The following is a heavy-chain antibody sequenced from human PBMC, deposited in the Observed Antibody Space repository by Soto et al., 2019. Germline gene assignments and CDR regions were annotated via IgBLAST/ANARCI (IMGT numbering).Heavy chain of an antibody. V-gene: IGHV3-23*01. D-gene: IGHD3-22*01. CDR2: ISGSGDRT. CDR3: VKDDGGYPSTAPP. J-gene: IGHJ5*02. Sequence: EVQLLESGGGLVQAGGSLRLSCAASGITISNYPMSWVRQAPGKGLDWVSGISGSGDRTYYADSAKGRFTISKDISKNSLSLQLDSLGVEYTAVYFCVKDDGGYPSTAPPWGQGTLVTVSS. CDR1: GITISNYP.